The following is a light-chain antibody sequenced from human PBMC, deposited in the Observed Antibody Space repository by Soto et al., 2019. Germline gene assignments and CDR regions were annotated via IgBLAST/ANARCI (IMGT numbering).Light chain of an antibody. J-gene: IGLJ2*01. CDR3: AAWDDSLNGVL. CDR1: SSNIGSNA. Sequence: QSVLTQPPSASGTPGQRVTISCSGSSSNIGSNAVDWYQHFPGTAPKVLIYRDSQRPSGVPDRFSGSKSGTSASLAISGLQSEDEADYYCAAWDDSLNGVLFGGGTKVTV. CDR2: RDS. V-gene: IGLV1-44*01.